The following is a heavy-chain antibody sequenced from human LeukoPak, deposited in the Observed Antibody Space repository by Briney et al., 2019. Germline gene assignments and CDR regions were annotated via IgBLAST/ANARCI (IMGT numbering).Heavy chain of an antibody. D-gene: IGHD3-22*01. J-gene: IGHJ3*02. CDR1: GGSISSYY. CDR2: IYYSGST. V-gene: IGHV4-59*01. CDR3: ASRAYYYDSSGYYWDAFDI. Sequence: PSETLSLTCTVSGGSISSYYWSWIRQPPGKGLEWIGYIYYSGSTNYNPSLKSRVTISVDTSKNQFSLKLSSVTAADTAVYYCASRAYYYDSSGYYWDAFDIWGQGTMVTVSS.